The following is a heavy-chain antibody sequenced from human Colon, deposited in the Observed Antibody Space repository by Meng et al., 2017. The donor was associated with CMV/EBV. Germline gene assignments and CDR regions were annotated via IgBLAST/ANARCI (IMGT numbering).Heavy chain of an antibody. CDR2: VEGDERQK. CDR3: ARHVYYRFDY. V-gene: IGHV3-7*01. CDR1: GMSFQKHS. Sequence: SWASSGMSFQKHSIIWDRQAPGKGLDWVANVEGDERQKHYADFVKGRFTISRDNAKNLVFLQMNNLRPEDTAVYFCARHVYYRFDYWGQGALVTVSS. J-gene: IGHJ4*02. D-gene: IGHD3-10*01.